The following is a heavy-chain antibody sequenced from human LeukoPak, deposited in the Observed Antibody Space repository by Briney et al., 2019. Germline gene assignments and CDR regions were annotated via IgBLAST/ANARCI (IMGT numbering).Heavy chain of an antibody. V-gene: IGHV1-69*05. CDR2: IIPIFGTA. CDR3: ASTRQASYPRGYFDY. CDR1: GGTFSSYA. D-gene: IGHD2-15*01. J-gene: IGHJ4*02. Sequence: SVKVSCKASGGTFSSYAISWVRQAPGQGLEWMGGIIPIFGTANYAQKFQGRVTITTDESTSTAYMELSSLRSEDTAEYYCASTRQASYPRGYFDYWGQGTLVTVSS.